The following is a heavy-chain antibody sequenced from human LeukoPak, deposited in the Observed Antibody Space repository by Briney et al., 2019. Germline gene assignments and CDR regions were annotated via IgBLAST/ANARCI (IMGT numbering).Heavy chain of an antibody. D-gene: IGHD4-11*01. CDR1: GGSFSGYY. Sequence: SETLSLACAVYGGSFSGYYWSWIRQPPGKGLEWIGEINHSGSTNYNPSLKSRVTISVDTSKNQFSLKLSSVTAADTAVYYCAMTTQGWFDPWGQGTLVTVSS. CDR2: INHSGST. V-gene: IGHV4-34*01. CDR3: AMTTQGWFDP. J-gene: IGHJ5*02.